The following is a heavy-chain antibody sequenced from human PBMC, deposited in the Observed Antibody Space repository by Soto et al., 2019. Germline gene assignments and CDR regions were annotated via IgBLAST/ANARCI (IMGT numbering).Heavy chain of an antibody. V-gene: IGHV4-59*01. Sequence: SETLSLTCTVSGGSISSYYWSWIRQPPGKGLVWIGYIYYSGSTNYNPSLKSRVTISVDTSKNQFSLKLSSVTAADTAVYYCARTKRGPSITEYYFDYWGQGTLVTVSS. CDR2: IYYSGST. J-gene: IGHJ4*02. CDR3: ARTKRGPSITEYYFDY. CDR1: GGSISSYY. D-gene: IGHD3-10*01.